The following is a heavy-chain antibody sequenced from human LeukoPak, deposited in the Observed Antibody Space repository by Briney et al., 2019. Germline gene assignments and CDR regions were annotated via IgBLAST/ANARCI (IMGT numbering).Heavy chain of an antibody. CDR1: GYTFTSYD. D-gene: IGHD5-18*01. CDR2: MNPNSGNT. V-gene: IGHV1-8*01. CDR3: ARGMDTAMVRYYYYYMDV. Sequence: ASVKVSCKASGYTFTSYDINWVRQATGQGLEWMGWMNPNSGNTGYAQKFQGRVTMTRSTSISTAYMELSSLRSEDTAVYYCARGMDTAMVRYYYYYMDVWGKGTTVTISS. J-gene: IGHJ6*03.